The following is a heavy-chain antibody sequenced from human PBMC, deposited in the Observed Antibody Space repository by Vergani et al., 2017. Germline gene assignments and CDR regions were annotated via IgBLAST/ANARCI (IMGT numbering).Heavy chain of an antibody. CDR2: IIPIFGTA. V-gene: IGHV1-69*01. CDR3: ARALHIYRLVGANIYYFDY. CDR1: GGTFSSYA. D-gene: IGHD1-26*01. Sequence: QVQLVQSGAEVKKPGSSVKVSCKASGGTFSSYAISWVRQAPGQGLEWMGGIIPIFGTANYAQKFQGRVTITADESTSTAYMELSSLRSEDTAVYYCARALHIYRLVGANIYYFDYWGQGTRVTVSA. J-gene: IGHJ4*02.